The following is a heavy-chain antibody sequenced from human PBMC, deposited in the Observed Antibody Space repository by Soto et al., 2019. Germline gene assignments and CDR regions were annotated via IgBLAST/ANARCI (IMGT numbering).Heavy chain of an antibody. CDR3: ARTGLSAPLVDYYYGMDV. D-gene: IGHD2-15*01. J-gene: IGHJ6*02. Sequence: QVQLVQSGAEVKKPGSSVKVSCKASGGTFSSYAISWVRQAPGQGLEWMGGIIPIFGTANYAQKFQGRVTITADESTSTAYMELSSLRSEDTAVYYYARTGLSAPLVDYYYGMDVWGQGTTVTVSS. CDR2: IIPIFGTA. CDR1: GGTFSSYA. V-gene: IGHV1-69*01.